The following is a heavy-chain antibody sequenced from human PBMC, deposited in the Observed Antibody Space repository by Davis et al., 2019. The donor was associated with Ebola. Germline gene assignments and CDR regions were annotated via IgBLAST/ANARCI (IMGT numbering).Heavy chain of an antibody. J-gene: IGHJ6*02. CDR1: GGTFSSYP. D-gene: IGHD3-9*01. Sequence: SVKVPCKASGGTFSSYPISRVRPAPGPGLEWMGGLLPIFGTANYAQKFQGRVTITADESTSTAYMELSSLRSEDTAVYYCARDYDMPNYYYYYGMDVWGQGTTVTVSS. CDR3: ARDYDMPNYYYYYGMDV. CDR2: LLPIFGTA. V-gene: IGHV1-69*13.